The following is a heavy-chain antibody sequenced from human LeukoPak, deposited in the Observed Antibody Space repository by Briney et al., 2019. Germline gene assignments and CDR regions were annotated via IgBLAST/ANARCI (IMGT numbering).Heavy chain of an antibody. Sequence: PSETLSLTCTVSGGSVNSGSYYWSWIRQPPGKGLEWIGYIYYSGSTNYNPSLKSRVTISVDTSKNQFSLKLSSVTAADTAVYYCARGSGYDRVASWGQGTLVTVPS. D-gene: IGHD5-12*01. V-gene: IGHV4-61*01. CDR2: IYYSGST. CDR1: GGSVNSGSYY. CDR3: ARGSGYDRVAS. J-gene: IGHJ5*01.